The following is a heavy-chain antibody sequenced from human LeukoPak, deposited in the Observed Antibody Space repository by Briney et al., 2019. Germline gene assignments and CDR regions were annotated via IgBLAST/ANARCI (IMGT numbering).Heavy chain of an antibody. CDR2: ISGNGDST. CDR3: AKDALMGRGYSYGYYDY. CDR1: GFTFSTYA. Sequence: GGSLRLSCAASGFTFSTYAMSWVRQAPGKGLEWVSAISGNGDSTYYADSVKGRFTISRDNSKNTLYLQMNSLRAEDTAAYYCAKDALMGRGYSYGYYDYWGQGTLVTVSS. D-gene: IGHD5-18*01. V-gene: IGHV3-23*01. J-gene: IGHJ4*02.